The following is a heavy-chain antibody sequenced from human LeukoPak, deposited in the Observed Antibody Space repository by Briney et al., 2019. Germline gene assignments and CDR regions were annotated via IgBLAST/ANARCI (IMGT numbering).Heavy chain of an antibody. CDR2: IKYDGSEI. D-gene: IGHD6-13*01. Sequence: PGGSLRLSCAASGFTFRSYWMSWVRQAPGKGLEWVANIKYDGSEIDYVDSVKGRFTISRDNAKNSLYLQMNSLRAEDTAVYYCARDIAAAGLFFDYWGQGVLVTVSS. CDR1: GFTFRSYW. J-gene: IGHJ4*02. CDR3: ARDIAAAGLFFDY. V-gene: IGHV3-7*01.